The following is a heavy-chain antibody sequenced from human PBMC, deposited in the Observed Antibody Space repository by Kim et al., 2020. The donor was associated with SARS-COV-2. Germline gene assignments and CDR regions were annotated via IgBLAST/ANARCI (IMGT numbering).Heavy chain of an antibody. D-gene: IGHD3-3*01. V-gene: IGHV1-24*01. Sequence: IYAQKFQGRVTMTEDTSTDTAYMELSSLRSEDTAVYYCATDFVRRGTIDYWGQGTLVTVSS. J-gene: IGHJ4*02. CDR3: ATDFVRRGTIDY.